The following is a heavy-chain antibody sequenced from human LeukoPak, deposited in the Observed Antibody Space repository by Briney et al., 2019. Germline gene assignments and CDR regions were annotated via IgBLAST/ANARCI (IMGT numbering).Heavy chain of an antibody. J-gene: IGHJ6*02. Sequence: GGSLRLSCATSGFSVRDNYMSWVRQAPGKGLEWVSIIYSDDSTYYTDSVKGRFTISRDNFKNTLYLLMNSLRTEDTAVYYCARGILNNYGMDVWGQGTTVTVSS. D-gene: IGHD1-14*01. CDR1: GFSVRDNY. V-gene: IGHV3-66*02. CDR2: IYSDDST. CDR3: ARGILNNYGMDV.